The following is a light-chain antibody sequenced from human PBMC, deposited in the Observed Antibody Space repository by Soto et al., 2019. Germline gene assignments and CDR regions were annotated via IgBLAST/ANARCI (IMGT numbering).Light chain of an antibody. J-gene: IGKJ5*01. CDR1: QSVASNY. CDR3: QQYATSPIT. Sequence: EIVLTQSPGTRSLSPGERATLSCRASQSVASNYLAWYQQKPGQAPRLLIFVTSIRATGIPDRFSGSGSGADFTLTISRLEPEDFAVYYCQQYATSPITFGQGTRLEIK. CDR2: VTS. V-gene: IGKV3-20*01.